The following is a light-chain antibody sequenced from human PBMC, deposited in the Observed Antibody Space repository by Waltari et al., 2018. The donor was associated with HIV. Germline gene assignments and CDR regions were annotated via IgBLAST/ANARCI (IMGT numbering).Light chain of an antibody. V-gene: IGKV3-11*01. CDR2: DAS. J-gene: IGKJ4*01. CDR3: QQRSNWPLT. CDR1: QSLSSY. Sequence: DIVLTQSPATLSLSPGERAPLSCRASQSLSSYLAWYQQKPGQAPRLLIYDASNRATGIPARFSGSGSGTDFTLTISSLEPEDFAVYYCQQRSNWPLTFGGGTKVQIK.